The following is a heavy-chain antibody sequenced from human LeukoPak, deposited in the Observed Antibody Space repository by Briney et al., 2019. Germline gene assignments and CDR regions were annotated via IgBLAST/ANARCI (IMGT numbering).Heavy chain of an antibody. Sequence: TGGSLRLSCTDSGFTFRSNAMSWVRQAPGKGLEWVSTISGSGGSTHYADSVKGRFTISRDNSKNTLYMQVNSLRTEDTAVYYCAKGGVAAARDYWGQGTLVTVSS. CDR1: GFTFRSNA. CDR2: ISGSGGST. V-gene: IGHV3-23*01. D-gene: IGHD6-13*01. CDR3: AKGGVAAARDY. J-gene: IGHJ4*02.